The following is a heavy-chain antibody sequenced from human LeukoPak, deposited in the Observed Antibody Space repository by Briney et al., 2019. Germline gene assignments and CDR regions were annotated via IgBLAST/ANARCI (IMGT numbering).Heavy chain of an antibody. CDR2: IKQDGSEE. CDR3: ARRYFDY. Sequence: GGSLRLSCVASGFTISSYWMHWVRQAPGKGLEWAANIKQDGSEEYYVDSVKGRFTVSRDNAKNSLYLQMNSLRAEDTAVYYCARRYFDYWGQGILVTVSS. CDR1: GFTISSYW. J-gene: IGHJ4*02. V-gene: IGHV3-7*03.